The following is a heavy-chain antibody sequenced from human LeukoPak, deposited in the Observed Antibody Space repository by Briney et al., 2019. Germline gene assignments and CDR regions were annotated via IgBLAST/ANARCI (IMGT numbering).Heavy chain of an antibody. CDR2: INTNTGNP. Sequence: ASVKVSCKASGYTFTSYDINWVRQAPGQGLEWMGWINTNTGNPTYAQGFTGRFVFSLDTSVSTAYLQISSLEAEDTAVYYCARDDTWQFDYWGQGTLVTVSS. CDR3: ARDDTWQFDY. D-gene: IGHD3-16*01. J-gene: IGHJ4*02. CDR1: GYTFTSYD. V-gene: IGHV7-4-1*02.